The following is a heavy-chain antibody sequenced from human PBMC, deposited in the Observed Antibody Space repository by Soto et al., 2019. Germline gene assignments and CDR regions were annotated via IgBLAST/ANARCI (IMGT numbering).Heavy chain of an antibody. Sequence: QVQVVQSGDEVKKPGASVKVSCKASGYTFTNYGFSWVRQAPGQGLEWMGWISGYNGNTKYAEKFQGRVTMTIDTSTSTAHMELRSLRSDDTAVYYCASEGQAPYYYYGMDVWGQGTAVTVSS. CDR1: GYTFTNYG. J-gene: IGHJ6*02. CDR3: ASEGQAPYYYYGMDV. V-gene: IGHV1-18*01. CDR2: ISGYNGNT.